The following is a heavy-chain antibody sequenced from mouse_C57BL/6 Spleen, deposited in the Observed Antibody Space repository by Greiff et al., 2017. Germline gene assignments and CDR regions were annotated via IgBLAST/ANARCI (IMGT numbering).Heavy chain of an antibody. D-gene: IGHD1-1*01. CDR3: ARQGIFYYYGRSPYYYAMDY. V-gene: IGHV5-15*01. CDR2: ISNLAYSI. J-gene: IGHJ4*01. CDR1: GFTFSDYG. Sequence: EVHLVESGGGLVQPGGSLKLSCAASGFTFSDYGMAWVRQAPRKGPEWVAFISNLAYSIYYADTVTGRFTISRENAKNTLYLEMSSLRSEDTAMYYCARQGIFYYYGRSPYYYAMDYWGQGTSVTVSS.